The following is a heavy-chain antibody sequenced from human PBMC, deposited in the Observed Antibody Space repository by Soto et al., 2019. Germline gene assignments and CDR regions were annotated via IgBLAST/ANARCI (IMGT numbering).Heavy chain of an antibody. D-gene: IGHD6-13*01. CDR1: SGSINNYY. Sequence: QVQLQESGPGLVKPSETLSLTCTVSSGSINNYYWSWIRQPPGKGLDLNGYIYYSGGTNYSPSLRSRVTRSVDTSKNRFSLNMTSVPDADTAIYYCARQRRPGSSGWYRVDSWGQGTLVTVSS. CDR3: ARQRRPGSSGWYRVDS. V-gene: IGHV4-59*08. CDR2: IYYSGGT. J-gene: IGHJ4*02.